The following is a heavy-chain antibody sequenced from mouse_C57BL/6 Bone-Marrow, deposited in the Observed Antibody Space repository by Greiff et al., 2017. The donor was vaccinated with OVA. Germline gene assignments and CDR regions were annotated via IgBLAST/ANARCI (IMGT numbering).Heavy chain of an antibody. CDR3: ARMGYYYGSRGYAMDY. J-gene: IGHJ4*01. Sequence: QVTLKECGPGILQPSQTLSLTCSFSGFSLSTFGMGVGWIRQPSGKGLEWLAHIWWDDDKYYNPALKSRLTISKDTSKNQVFLKIANVDTADTATYYCARMGYYYGSRGYAMDYWGQGTSVTVSS. D-gene: IGHD1-1*01. CDR2: IWWDDDK. V-gene: IGHV8-8*01. CDR1: GFSLSTFGMG.